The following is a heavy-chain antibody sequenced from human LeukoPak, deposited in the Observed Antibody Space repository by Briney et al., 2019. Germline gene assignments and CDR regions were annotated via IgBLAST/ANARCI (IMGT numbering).Heavy chain of an antibody. CDR2: ISGSGGTT. J-gene: IGHJ5*02. CDR1: GFTFSNYA. V-gene: IGHV3-23*01. D-gene: IGHD2-2*01. Sequence: GGSLRLSCAASGFTFSNYAMSWVCQAPGKGLEWVSAISGSGGTTYYADSVKGRFTISRDNSMNTLYLQMNSLRAEDTAVFYCARGDCSSTSCSSTPKNWFDPWGQGTLVSVSS. CDR3: ARGDCSSTSCSSTPKNWFDP.